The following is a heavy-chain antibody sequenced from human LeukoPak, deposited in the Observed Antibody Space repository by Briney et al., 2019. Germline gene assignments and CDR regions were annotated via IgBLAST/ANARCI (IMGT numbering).Heavy chain of an antibody. CDR3: ARALRVWSGYYNWFDP. CDR2: INAGNGNT. CDR1: GYTFTSYA. D-gene: IGHD3-3*01. J-gene: IGHJ5*02. V-gene: IGHV1-3*01. Sequence: ASVKVSCKASGYTFTSYAMHWVRQAPGQRLEWMGWINAGNGNTKYLQKFQGRVTITRDTSASTAYMELSSLRSEDTAVYYCARALRVWSGYYNWFDPWGQGTLVTVSS.